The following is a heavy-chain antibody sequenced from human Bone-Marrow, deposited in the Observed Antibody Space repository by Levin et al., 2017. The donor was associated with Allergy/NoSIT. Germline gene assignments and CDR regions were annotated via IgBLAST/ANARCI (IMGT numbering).Heavy chain of an antibody. D-gene: IGHD6-19*01. J-gene: IGHJ3*02. CDR3: ARGYYSSGRADVFDI. CDR2: ITYDGSIK. Sequence: GESLKISCAASGLTFSSPIMHWVRQAPAYGLEWVAVITYDGSIKSYADSVKGRFTISRDNSKDTLYLQMNSLIIEDTAVYYCARGYYSSGRADVFDIWGRGTMVTVSS. CDR1: GLTFSSPI. V-gene: IGHV3-30*04.